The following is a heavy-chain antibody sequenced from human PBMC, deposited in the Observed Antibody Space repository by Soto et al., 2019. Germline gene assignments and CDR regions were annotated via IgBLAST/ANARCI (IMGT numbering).Heavy chain of an antibody. J-gene: IGHJ4*02. CDR1: GCSISSYY. CDR2: IYNSGST. CDR3: ASMGYHYGSGSYPLDY. D-gene: IGHD3-10*01. Sequence: QVQLQESGPGLVKPSETLSLTCTVSGCSISSYYWTWIRQPPGKGLEWIGFIYNSGSTNYNPSLRSRVTVSVDTSKNQFSLKLRSVTAADTAVYYCASMGYHYGSGSYPLDYWGQGALVTVSS. V-gene: IGHV4-59*08.